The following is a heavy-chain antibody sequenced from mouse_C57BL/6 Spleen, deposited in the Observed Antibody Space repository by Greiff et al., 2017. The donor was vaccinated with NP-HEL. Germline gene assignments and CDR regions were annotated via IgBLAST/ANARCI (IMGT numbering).Heavy chain of an antibody. CDR3: ASPHSYGSSYGVAY. CDR2: VNPSTGGT. J-gene: IGHJ3*01. Sequence: VQLQQSGPELVKPGASVKISCKASGYSFTGYYMNWVKQSPEKSLEWIGEVNPSTGGTTYNQKFKAKATLTVDKSSSTAYMQLKSLTSEDSAVYYCASPHSYGSSYGVAYWGQGTLVTVSA. D-gene: IGHD1-1*01. V-gene: IGHV1-42*01. CDR1: GYSFTGYY.